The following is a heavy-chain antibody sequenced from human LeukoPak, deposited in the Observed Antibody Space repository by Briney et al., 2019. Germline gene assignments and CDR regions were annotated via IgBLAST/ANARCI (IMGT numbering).Heavy chain of an antibody. D-gene: IGHD6-13*01. CDR3: AKDIEAAGLFFDY. V-gene: IGHV3-11*04. CDR1: GFTFSDYH. CDR2: ISNGGDI. Sequence: GGSLRLSCAASGFTFSDYHMAWIRQAPGKGLQWVSYISNGGDIYYADSVKGRFTISRDNAKNSLHLQMNSLRAEDTALYYCAKDIEAAGLFFDYWGQGTLVTVSS. J-gene: IGHJ4*02.